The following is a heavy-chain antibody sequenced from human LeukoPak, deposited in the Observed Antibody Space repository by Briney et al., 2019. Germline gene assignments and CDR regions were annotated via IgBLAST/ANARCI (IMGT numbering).Heavy chain of an antibody. V-gene: IGHV3-48*01. CDR1: GFTFSSYS. CDR2: ISRSSNTI. D-gene: IGHD6-13*01. CDR3: ASTWAIAAAGNY. J-gene: IGHJ4*02. Sequence: GGSLRLSCAASGFTFSSYSMNWVRQAPGRGLEWVSYISRSSNTIYYAASVKGRFTISRDNAKNSLYLQMNSLRAEDTAVYYCASTWAIAAAGNYWGQGTLVTVSS.